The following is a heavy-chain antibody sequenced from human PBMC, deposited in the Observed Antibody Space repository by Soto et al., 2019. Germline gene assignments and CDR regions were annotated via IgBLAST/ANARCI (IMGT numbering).Heavy chain of an antibody. V-gene: IGHV1-2*04. J-gene: IGHJ6*02. D-gene: IGHD2-8*01. Sequence: ASVKVSCKASGYSFTDYHIHWVRQAPGQGLEWLGRINPKSGGTSTAQKFQGWVTMTTDTSISTASMELTRLTSDDTAIYYCAKGDSTDCSNGVCSFFYNHDMDVWGQGTTVTVS. CDR2: INPKSGGT. CDR3: AKGDSTDCSNGVCSFFYNHDMDV. CDR1: GYSFTDYH.